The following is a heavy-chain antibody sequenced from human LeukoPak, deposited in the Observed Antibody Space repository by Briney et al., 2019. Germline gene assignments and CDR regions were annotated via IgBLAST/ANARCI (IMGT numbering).Heavy chain of an antibody. Sequence: ASVKVSCKASGYTFTGYYMHWVRQAPGQGLEWMGWINPNSGGTNYAQKFQGRVTMTGDTSISTAYMELSRLRSDDTAVYYCARARGYFDWLPPFDYWGQGTLVTVSS. J-gene: IGHJ4*02. CDR3: ARARGYFDWLPPFDY. CDR2: INPNSGGT. CDR1: GYTFTGYY. V-gene: IGHV1-2*02. D-gene: IGHD3-9*01.